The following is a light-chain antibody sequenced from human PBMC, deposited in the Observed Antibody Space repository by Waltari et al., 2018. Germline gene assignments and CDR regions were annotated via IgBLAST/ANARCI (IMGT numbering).Light chain of an antibody. CDR2: DVS. V-gene: IGKV1-33*01. CDR3: QQYDSLTLLT. Sequence: SPSSLSASVGEKVTITCRASQDISNHLSWFQQKPGKAPKLLIYDVSKLETGVASRFSGGGSRADFTLIINDVQPEDVATYYCQQYDSLTLLTFGQGTRLE. CDR1: QDISNH. J-gene: IGKJ5*01.